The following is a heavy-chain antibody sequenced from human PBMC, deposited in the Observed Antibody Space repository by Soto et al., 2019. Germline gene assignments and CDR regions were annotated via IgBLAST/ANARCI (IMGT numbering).Heavy chain of an antibody. V-gene: IGHV1-69-2*01. J-gene: IGHJ5*02. CDR2: RDFEDGQW. CDR3: AAPGYASGSYQA. CDR1: GYSFSGFH. Sequence: EVLLQQSGAEVKKPGATVKISCKVSGYSFSGFHIQWVRQAPGKGLEWMALRDFEDGQWIPAEKFRGRLTIAADTATDTVYMELRSLTSDATAVYYCAAPGYASGSYQAWGQGTLVTVSS. D-gene: IGHD1-26*01.